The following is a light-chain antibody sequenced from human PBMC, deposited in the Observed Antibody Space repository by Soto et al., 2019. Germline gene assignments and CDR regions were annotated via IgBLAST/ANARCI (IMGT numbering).Light chain of an antibody. Sequence: EIVLTQSPGTLSLSPGERATLSCRASQSINNNYLAWYQQKRGQAPRLLIYGASSRATGIPDRFSGSGSGTDFTLTISRQEHEDFAVYYCQQYGGSPRTFGQGTKVEIK. CDR1: QSINNNY. CDR2: GAS. CDR3: QQYGGSPRT. J-gene: IGKJ1*01. V-gene: IGKV3-20*01.